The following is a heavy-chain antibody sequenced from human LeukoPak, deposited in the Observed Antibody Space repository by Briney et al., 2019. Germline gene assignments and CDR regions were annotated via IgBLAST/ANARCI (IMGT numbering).Heavy chain of an antibody. CDR3: ARGDIVVVPAASRYYYMDV. CDR1: GYTFTNYG. V-gene: IGHV1-69*05. Sequence: ASVKVSCKASGYTFTNYGIFWVSQAPGQGLEWMGGIIPIFGTANYAQKFQGRVTITTDESTSTAYMELSSLRSEDTAVYYCARGDIVVVPAASRYYYMDVWGKGTTVTVSS. CDR2: IIPIFGTA. D-gene: IGHD2-2*01. J-gene: IGHJ6*03.